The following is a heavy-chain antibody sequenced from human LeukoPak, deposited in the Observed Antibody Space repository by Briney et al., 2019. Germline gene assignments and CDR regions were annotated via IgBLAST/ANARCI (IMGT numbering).Heavy chain of an antibody. Sequence: PSETLSLTCAVYGGSFSGYYWSWIRQPPGKGLEWIGEINHSGSTSYNPSLKSRVTISVDTSKNQFSLKPSSVTAADTAVYYCARGFDYYDSSGCDYWGQGTLVTVSS. J-gene: IGHJ4*02. D-gene: IGHD3-22*01. CDR1: GGSFSGYY. CDR2: INHSGST. V-gene: IGHV4-34*01. CDR3: ARGFDYYDSSGCDY.